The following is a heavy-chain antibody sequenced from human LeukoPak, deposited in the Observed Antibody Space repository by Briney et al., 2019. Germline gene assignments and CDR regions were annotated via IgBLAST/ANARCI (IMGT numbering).Heavy chain of an antibody. CDR2: IYYSGNT. CDR3: ARGPYSYDSSGAFDI. V-gene: IGHV4-59*01. CDR1: GGSISSYF. D-gene: IGHD3-22*01. J-gene: IGHJ3*02. Sequence: PSETLSLTCTVSGGSISSYFWSWIRQPPGKGLEWIGYIYYSGNTNYNPSLKSRVTISVDMSKNQFSLNLNSVTAADTAVYFCARGPYSYDSSGAFDIWGQGTMVTVSS.